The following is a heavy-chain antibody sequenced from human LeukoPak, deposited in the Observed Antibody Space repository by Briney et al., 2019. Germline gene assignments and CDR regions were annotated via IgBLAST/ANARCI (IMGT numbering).Heavy chain of an antibody. CDR3: AKGTRSVAATPVY. Sequence: PGGSLRLSCAASGFTVSSSDMSWVRQATGKGLEWVSLIYSDGRTFSAASVKGRFTISRDNSKNTLYLQMDSLRAGDTAVYYCAKGTRSVAATPVYWGQGTLVTVSS. V-gene: IGHV3-53*01. D-gene: IGHD2-15*01. J-gene: IGHJ4*02. CDR1: GFTVSSSD. CDR2: IYSDGRT.